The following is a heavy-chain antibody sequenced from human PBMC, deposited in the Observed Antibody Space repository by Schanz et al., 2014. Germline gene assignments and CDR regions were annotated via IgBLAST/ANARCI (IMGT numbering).Heavy chain of an antibody. J-gene: IGHJ4*02. CDR1: GFTFSDYY. D-gene: IGHD2-15*01. Sequence: GQLAESGGGLVKPGGSLRLSCAASGFTFSDYYMSWIRQAPGKGLEWVAVISYDGSNKYYADSVKGRFTISRDNSKNTLYLQMNTLRAEDTAVYYCARDRGYCSGGSCLTFDYWGQGTLVTVSS. CDR2: ISYDGSNK. V-gene: IGHV3-30-3*01. CDR3: ARDRGYCSGGSCLTFDY.